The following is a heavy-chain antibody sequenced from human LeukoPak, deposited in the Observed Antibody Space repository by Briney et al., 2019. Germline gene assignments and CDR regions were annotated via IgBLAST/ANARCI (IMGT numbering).Heavy chain of an antibody. Sequence: GGSLRLSCAASGFNFSSYAMSWVRQAPGKGLEWVSSISSSSSYIYYADSVKGRFTISRDNAKNSLYLQMNSLRAEDTAVYYCARSGYCSSTSCSRGYYFDYWAREPWSPSPQ. V-gene: IGHV3-21*01. J-gene: IGHJ4*02. D-gene: IGHD2-2*01. CDR3: ARSGYCSSTSCSRGYYFDY. CDR2: ISSSSSYI. CDR1: GFNFSSYA.